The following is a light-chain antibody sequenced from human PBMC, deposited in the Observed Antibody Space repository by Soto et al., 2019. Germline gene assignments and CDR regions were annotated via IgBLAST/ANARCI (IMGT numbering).Light chain of an antibody. CDR1: QSISVW. J-gene: IGKJ1*01. CDR2: KAS. V-gene: IGKV1-5*03. CDR3: QQYGSYPWT. Sequence: DIQMTQSPSTLSAFVGDRVTITCRASQSISVWLAWYQQKPGKAPKLLMYKASSLESGVPSRFSGSGSGTEFTLTISSLQSDDFATYYCQQYGSYPWTFGQGTKVEIK.